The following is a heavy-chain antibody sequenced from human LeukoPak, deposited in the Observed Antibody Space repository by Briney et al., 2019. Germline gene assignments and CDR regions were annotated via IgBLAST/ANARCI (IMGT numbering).Heavy chain of an antibody. V-gene: IGHV3-23*01. Sequence: GGSLRLSCAASGFTFSSYAMSWVRQAPGKGLEWVSVISGSGGSTYCADSVKGRFTISRDNSKNTLYLQMKSLRAEDTAVYYCAKAPGYCSGGSCYDYWGQGTLVTVSS. D-gene: IGHD2-15*01. CDR3: AKAPGYCSGGSCYDY. CDR1: GFTFSSYA. J-gene: IGHJ4*02. CDR2: ISGSGGST.